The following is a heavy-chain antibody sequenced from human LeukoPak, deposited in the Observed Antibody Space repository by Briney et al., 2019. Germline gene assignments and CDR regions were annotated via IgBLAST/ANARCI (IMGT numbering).Heavy chain of an antibody. Sequence: PGGSLRLFCAASGFTFRNYWMHCVREAAGKGLVWVSRINSDGSSTTYADSVKGRLTISRDNAKNTLYLQMSSLRAEDTAVYYCVRESSAWELDYWGQGTLVSVSS. V-gene: IGHV3-74*01. D-gene: IGHD6-19*01. J-gene: IGHJ4*02. CDR3: VRESSAWELDY. CDR2: INSDGSST. CDR1: GFTFRNYW.